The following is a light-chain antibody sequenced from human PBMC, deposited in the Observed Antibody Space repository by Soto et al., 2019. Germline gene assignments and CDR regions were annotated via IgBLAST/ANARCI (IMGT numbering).Light chain of an antibody. V-gene: IGKV1-5*01. J-gene: IGKJ2*01. CDR2: DAS. CDR1: QSISSW. CDR3: QQYNSFRGYT. Sequence: DIQMIQSPSTLSTSVGDRVTITCRASQSISSWLAWYQQKPGKAPKLLIYDASSLESGVPSRFSGSGSGTEFTLTISSLQPDDFATYYCQQYNSFRGYTFGQGTKLVIK.